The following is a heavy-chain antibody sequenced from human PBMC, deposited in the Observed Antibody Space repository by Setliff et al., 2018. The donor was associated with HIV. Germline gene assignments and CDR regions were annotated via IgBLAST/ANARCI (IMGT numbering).Heavy chain of an antibody. J-gene: IGHJ4*02. CDR1: GYSISSGYY. Sequence: SETLSLTCAVSGYSISSGYYWGWIRQPPGKGLEWIGSIYHSGSTYYNPSLESRVTISVDTSKNQFSLKLSSVTAADTAVYYCARDTSLSYYDSSGDFDYWGQGTLVTVSS. CDR2: IYHSGST. D-gene: IGHD3-22*01. V-gene: IGHV4-38-2*02. CDR3: ARDTSLSYYDSSGDFDY.